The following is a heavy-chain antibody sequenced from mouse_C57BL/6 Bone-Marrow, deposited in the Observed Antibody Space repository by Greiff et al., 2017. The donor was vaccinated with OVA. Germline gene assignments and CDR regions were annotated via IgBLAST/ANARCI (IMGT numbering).Heavy chain of an antibody. CDR3: ARGGFTTMITTGGHYYAMDY. V-gene: IGHV1-81*01. CDR2: IYPRSGNT. CDR1: GYTFTSYG. J-gene: IGHJ4*01. Sequence: QVQLQQSGAELARPGASVKLSCKASGYTFTSYGISWVKLRTGQGLEWIGEIYPRSGNTYYNEKFKGKATLTADKSSSTAYMELRSLTSEDSAVYFCARGGFTTMITTGGHYYAMDYWGQGTSVTVSS. D-gene: IGHD2-4*01.